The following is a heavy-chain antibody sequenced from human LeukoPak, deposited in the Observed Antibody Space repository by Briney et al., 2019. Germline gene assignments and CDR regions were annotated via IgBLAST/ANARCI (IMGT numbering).Heavy chain of an antibody. D-gene: IGHD6-25*01. CDR2: INQSGST. CDR3: ARAYSSGWYYYYGMDV. CDR1: GGSFSGYY. J-gene: IGHJ6*02. Sequence: SETLSLTCAVYGGSFSGYYWSWIRQPPGKGLEWIGEINQSGSTNYNPSLKSRATISVDTSKNQFSLKLSSGTAADTAVYYCARAYSSGWYYYYGMDVWGQGTTVAVSS. V-gene: IGHV4-34*01.